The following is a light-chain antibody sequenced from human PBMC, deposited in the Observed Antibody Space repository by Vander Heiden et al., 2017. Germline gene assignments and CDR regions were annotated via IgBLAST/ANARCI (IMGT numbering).Light chain of an antibody. J-gene: IGKJ1*01. CDR2: DAS. Sequence: IPITPSPSTLSASVGDRVTITCRASQSISSWLAWYQQKPGKAPKLLIYDASSLESGVPSRFSGSGSGTEFTLTISSLQPDDFATYYCQQYNSYPRTFGQGTKVEIK. CDR3: QQYNSYPRT. CDR1: QSISSW. V-gene: IGKV1-5*01.